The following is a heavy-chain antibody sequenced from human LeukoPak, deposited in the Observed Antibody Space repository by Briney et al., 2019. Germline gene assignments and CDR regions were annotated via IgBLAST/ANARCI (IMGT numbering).Heavy chain of an antibody. D-gene: IGHD5-18*01. CDR2: IYYSGST. J-gene: IGHJ5*02. Sequence: SETLSLTCTASGGSISSYYWSWIRQPPGKGLEWIGYIYYSGSTNYNPSLKSRVTISVDTSKNQFSLKLSSVTAADTAVFYCARLNPGYSYGYLNWFDPWGQGTLVTVSS. CDR3: ARLNPGYSYGYLNWFDP. CDR1: GGSISSYY. V-gene: IGHV4-59*01.